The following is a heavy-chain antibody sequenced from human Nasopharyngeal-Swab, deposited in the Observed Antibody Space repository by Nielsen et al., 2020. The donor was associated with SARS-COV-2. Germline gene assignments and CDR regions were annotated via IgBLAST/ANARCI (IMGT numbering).Heavy chain of an antibody. CDR2: ISWNSGSI. CDR3: AKGLLNSSGWSYYYYGMDV. Sequence: VRQAPGKGLEWVSGISWNSGSIGYADSVKGRFTISRDNAKNSLYLQMNSLRAGDTALYYCAKGLLNSSGWSYYYYGMDVWGQGTTVTVSS. D-gene: IGHD6-19*01. V-gene: IGHV3-9*01. J-gene: IGHJ6*02.